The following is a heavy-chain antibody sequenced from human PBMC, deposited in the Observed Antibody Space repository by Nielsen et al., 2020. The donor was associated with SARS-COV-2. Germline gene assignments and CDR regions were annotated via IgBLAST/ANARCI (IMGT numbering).Heavy chain of an antibody. CDR3: VRDKDSTTENLRMDV. Sequence: GESLKISCAASGFTVSRNYMSWVRQAPGKGLAWVSVIHEDGSSYYADSVAGRFTISRDNSKNNLDLHMNSLRAEDTAVYYCVRDKDSTTENLRMDVWGQGTTVTVSS. D-gene: IGHD4-17*01. V-gene: IGHV3-53*01. CDR2: IHEDGSS. CDR1: GFTVSRNY. J-gene: IGHJ6*02.